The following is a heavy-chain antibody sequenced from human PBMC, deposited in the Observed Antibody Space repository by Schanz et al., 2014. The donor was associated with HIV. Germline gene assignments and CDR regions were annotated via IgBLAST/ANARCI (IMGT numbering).Heavy chain of an antibody. CDR1: GFTFSSYG. CDR2: ISYDGSNK. J-gene: IGHJ4*02. V-gene: IGHV3-30*03. CDR3: ARGAAEMATMTPWRY. Sequence: QVQLVESGGGVVQPGRSLRLSCAASGFTFSSYGMHWVRQAPGKGLEWVAVISYDGSNKYYADSVKGRFTISRDNSKNTLYLQMNSLRSDDTAVYYCARGAAEMATMTPWRYWGQGTLVTVSS. D-gene: IGHD5-12*01.